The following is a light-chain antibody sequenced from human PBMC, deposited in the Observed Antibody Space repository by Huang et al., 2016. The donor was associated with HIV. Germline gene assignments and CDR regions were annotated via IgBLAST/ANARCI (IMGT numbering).Light chain of an antibody. Sequence: DIQMTQSPSTLSASVGDRVTITCRASQSISDYLAWYHQKPGEDPNRLIYKASSLEGGVPPRFSGSGSGTEFTLTIISLQADDVATYYCQQYNNYPWTFGQGTLVEIK. CDR2: KAS. CDR1: QSISDY. V-gene: IGKV1-5*03. CDR3: QQYNNYPWT. J-gene: IGKJ1*01.